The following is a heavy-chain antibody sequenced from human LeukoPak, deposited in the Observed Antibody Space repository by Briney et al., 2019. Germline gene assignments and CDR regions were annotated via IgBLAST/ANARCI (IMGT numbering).Heavy chain of an antibody. D-gene: IGHD2-21*01. CDR3: AKAWWLFPLY. V-gene: IGHV3-23*01. CDR2: ISGSGGST. Sequence: PGGSLRLSCAAPGFTFSSYAMSWVRQAPGKGLEWVSAISGSGGSTYYADSVKGRFTISRDNSKNTLYLQMNSLRAEDAAVYYCAKAWWLFPLYWGQGTLVTVSS. J-gene: IGHJ4*02. CDR1: GFTFSSYA.